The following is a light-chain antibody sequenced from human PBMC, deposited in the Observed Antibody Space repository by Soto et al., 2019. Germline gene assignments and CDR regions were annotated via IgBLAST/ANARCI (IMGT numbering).Light chain of an antibody. V-gene: IGKV1-39*01. Sequence: DILMTQSPSSLSASVGDRVTITCRASQSISNYLNWYQQRPGKAPKLLIYLASSLSSGVPSKFSGSGSGTDFTLTISVLQPEDSATYYCQQTYKTPLTFGQGTKVDIK. J-gene: IGKJ1*01. CDR1: QSISNY. CDR3: QQTYKTPLT. CDR2: LAS.